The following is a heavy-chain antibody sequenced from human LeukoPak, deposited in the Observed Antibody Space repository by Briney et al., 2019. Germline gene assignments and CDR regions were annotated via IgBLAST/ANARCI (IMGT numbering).Heavy chain of an antibody. Sequence: GSSVKVSCTASGGTFISYAISWVRHAPGQRLEWMGGIIPIFCTANYAQKFQGRVTITADESTSTAYMELSSLRSEDTALYYCARAQLEYSSSSADYWGQGTLVTLSS. CDR3: ARAQLEYSSSSADY. D-gene: IGHD6-6*01. CDR2: IIPIFCTA. CDR1: GGTFISYA. V-gene: IGHV1-69*01. J-gene: IGHJ4*02.